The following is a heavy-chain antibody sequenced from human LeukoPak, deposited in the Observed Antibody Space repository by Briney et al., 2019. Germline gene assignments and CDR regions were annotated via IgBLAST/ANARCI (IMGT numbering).Heavy chain of an antibody. CDR1: GFTFSSYA. CDR3: SWGSYRYETREDY. D-gene: IGHD3-16*02. V-gene: IGHV3-23*01. J-gene: IGHJ4*02. CDR2: ISGSGGST. Sequence: GSLRLSCAASGFTFSSYAMSWVRQAPGKGLEWVSAISGSGGSTYYADSVKGRFTISRDNSKNTLYLQMNSLRAEDTAVYYCSWGSYRYETREDYWGQGTLVTVSS.